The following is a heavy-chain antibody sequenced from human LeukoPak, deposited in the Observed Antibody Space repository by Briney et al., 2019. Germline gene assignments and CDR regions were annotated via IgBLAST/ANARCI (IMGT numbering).Heavy chain of an antibody. D-gene: IGHD4-17*01. J-gene: IGHJ4*02. CDR3: ANEASTVTEANFDY. CDR1: GFTFSSYA. CDR2: ISYDGSNK. Sequence: GGSLRLSCAASGFTFSSYAMHWVRQAPGKGLEWVAVISYDGSNKYYADSVKGRFTISRDNSKNTLYLQMNSLRAEDTAVYYCANEASTVTEANFDYWGQGTLVTVSS. V-gene: IGHV3-30-3*02.